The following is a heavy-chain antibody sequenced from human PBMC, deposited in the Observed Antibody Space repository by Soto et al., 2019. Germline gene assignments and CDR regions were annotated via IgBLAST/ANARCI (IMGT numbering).Heavy chain of an antibody. J-gene: IGHJ4*02. Sequence: GGSLRLSCAASGFTFSSYSMNWVRQAPGKGLEWVSYISSSSSTIYYADSVKGRFTISRDNAKNSLYLQTNSLRAEDTAVYYCARDRYWGQGTLVTVSS. V-gene: IGHV3-48*01. CDR1: GFTFSSYS. CDR2: ISSSSSTI. CDR3: ARDRY.